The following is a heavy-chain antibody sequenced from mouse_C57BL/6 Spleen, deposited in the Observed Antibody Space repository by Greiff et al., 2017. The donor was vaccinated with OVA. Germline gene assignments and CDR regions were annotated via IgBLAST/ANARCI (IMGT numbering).Heavy chain of an antibody. CDR1: GYTFTDYY. CDR3: ARSGGNYEGAMDY. CDR2: INPNNGGT. V-gene: IGHV1-26*01. J-gene: IGHJ4*01. D-gene: IGHD2-1*01. Sequence: EVQLQQSGPELVKPGASVKISCKASGYTFTDYYMNWVKQSHGKSLEWIGDINPNNGGTSYNQKFKGKATLTVDKSSSTAYMELRSLTSEDSAVYYCARSGGNYEGAMDYWGQGTSVTVSS.